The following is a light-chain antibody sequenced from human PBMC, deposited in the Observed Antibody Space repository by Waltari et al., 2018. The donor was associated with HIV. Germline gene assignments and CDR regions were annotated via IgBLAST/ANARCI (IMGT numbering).Light chain of an antibody. CDR1: SSYIGHYKY. V-gene: IGLV2-14*01. CDR2: EVS. Sequence: QSAPTQPASVSGSPGQSITIPSTGTSSYIGHYKYVSWYQQSPGKAPNLMIYEVSNPPSGISNRVSGSKSGNTASLTISGLQAEDEADYYCSSYISTTTLVGTGTKVTVL. CDR3: SSYISTTTL. J-gene: IGLJ1*01.